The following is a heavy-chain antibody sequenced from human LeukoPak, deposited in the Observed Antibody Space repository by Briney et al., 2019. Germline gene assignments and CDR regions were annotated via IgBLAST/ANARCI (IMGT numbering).Heavy chain of an antibody. D-gene: IGHD1-20*01. CDR2: IIPIFNTP. V-gene: IGHV1-69*13. CDR3: ASITVQRPRLQAGDY. J-gene: IGHJ4*02. Sequence: VASVKVSCKASGGTFSDHALCWVRQPPGQGLEWMGGIIPIFNTPHYAQKFQGRVTITADESTSTAYMELTSLRSEDTAVYYCASITVQRPRLQAGDYWGQGTLVTVSS. CDR1: GGTFSDHA.